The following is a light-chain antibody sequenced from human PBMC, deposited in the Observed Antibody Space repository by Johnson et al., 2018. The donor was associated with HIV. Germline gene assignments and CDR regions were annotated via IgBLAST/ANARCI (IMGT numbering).Light chain of an antibody. J-gene: IGLJ1*01. Sequence: QSVLTQPPSVSAAPGQKVTISCSGSSYNIGNSYVSWYQQLPGTAPKLLIYENNKRPSGIPDRFSASKSGTSATLGITGLQTGDEADYYCGTWDSSLSAGVFGTGTKVTVL. CDR2: ENN. CDR3: GTWDSSLSAGV. CDR1: SYNIGNSY. V-gene: IGLV1-51*02.